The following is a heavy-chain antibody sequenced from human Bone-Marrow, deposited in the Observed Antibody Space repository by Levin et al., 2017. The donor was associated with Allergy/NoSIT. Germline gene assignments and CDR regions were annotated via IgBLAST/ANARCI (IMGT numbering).Heavy chain of an antibody. V-gene: IGHV3-7*01. CDR2: IKQDGSEK. J-gene: IGHJ4*02. CDR1: GFTFSSYW. CDR3: ARDVIRYSSSGLGAWDY. Sequence: GGSLRLSCAASGFTFSSYWMSWVRQAPGKGLEWVANIKQDGSEKYYVDSVKGRFTISRDNAENSLYLQMNSLRAEDTAVYYCARDVIRYSSSGLGAWDYWGQGTLVTVSS. D-gene: IGHD6-13*01.